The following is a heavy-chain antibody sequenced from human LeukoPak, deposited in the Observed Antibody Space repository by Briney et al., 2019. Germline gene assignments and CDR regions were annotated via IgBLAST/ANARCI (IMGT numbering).Heavy chain of an antibody. CDR3: ARGERGSSYGYLWNELPYYFDY. CDR2: INHSGST. D-gene: IGHD5-18*01. J-gene: IGHJ4*02. V-gene: IGHV4-34*01. Sequence: SETLSPTCAVYGGSFSGYYWSWIRQPPGKGLEWIGEINHSGSTNYNPSLKSRVTISVDSSKNQFSLKLSSVTAADTAVHFCARGERGSSYGYLWNELPYYFDYWGQGTPVTVSS. CDR1: GGSFSGYY.